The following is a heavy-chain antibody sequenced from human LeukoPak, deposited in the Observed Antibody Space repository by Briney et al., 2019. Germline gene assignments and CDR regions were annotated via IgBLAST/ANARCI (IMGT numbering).Heavy chain of an antibody. CDR2: ISGSGSST. CDR1: GFTFDDYG. Sequence: LPGGSLRLSCAASGFTFDDYGMSWVRQAPEKGLEWVSAISGSGSSTYYGDSVKGRFTISRDNSKNTLYLQMNSLRAEDTAVYYCAKGVYGSGSHRGIDYWGQGTLVTVSS. V-gene: IGHV3-23*01. D-gene: IGHD3-10*01. J-gene: IGHJ4*02. CDR3: AKGVYGSGSHRGIDY.